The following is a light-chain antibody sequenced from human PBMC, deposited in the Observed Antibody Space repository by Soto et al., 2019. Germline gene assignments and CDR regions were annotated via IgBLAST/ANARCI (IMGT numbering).Light chain of an antibody. CDR2: KAS. J-gene: IGKJ1*01. Sequence: IQMTQSPSTLSASVGDRVAITCRASQSIGIWLAWYQQKPGKAPRFLIYKASTLESGVPSRFSGSGSGTEFTLTISSLQPEDFGSYYCKQYKDYSWTFGQGTKVEIK. CDR1: QSIGIW. CDR3: KQYKDYSWT. V-gene: IGKV1-5*03.